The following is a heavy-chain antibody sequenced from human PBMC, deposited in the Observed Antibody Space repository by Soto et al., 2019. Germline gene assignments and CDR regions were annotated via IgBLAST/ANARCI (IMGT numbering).Heavy chain of an antibody. CDR1: GFTFTNYA. J-gene: IGHJ4*02. V-gene: IGHV3-23*01. CDR3: AKGPVAGTFDY. D-gene: IGHD6-19*01. Sequence: GGSLRLSCAASGFTFTNYAMTWVRQAPGKGLEWVSTISGSGGSTYYADSVKGRFTISRDNSKNTLYLQKNSLRSEDTAVYHCAKGPVAGTFDYWGQGTLVTVSS. CDR2: ISGSGGST.